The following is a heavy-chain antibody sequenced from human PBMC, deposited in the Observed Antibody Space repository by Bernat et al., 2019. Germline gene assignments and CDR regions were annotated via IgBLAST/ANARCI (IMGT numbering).Heavy chain of an antibody. CDR3: ARDRGSYNSGSIDY. D-gene: IGHD6-19*01. J-gene: IGHJ4*02. V-gene: IGHV3-33*01. Sequence: QVQLVESGGGVVQPGRSLRLSCAASGFTFSSYGMHWVRQAPGKGLEWVAVTWYDESNKYYADSVKGRFTISRDNSKNTLYPQMNGRRAEDTAVYYCARDRGSYNSGSIDYWGQGTLVTVSS. CDR1: GFTFSSYG. CDR2: TWYDESNK.